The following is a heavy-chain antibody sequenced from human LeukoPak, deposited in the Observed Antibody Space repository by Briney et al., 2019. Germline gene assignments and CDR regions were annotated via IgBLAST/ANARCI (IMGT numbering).Heavy chain of an antibody. Sequence: PSETLSLTCTVSGGSVSSGTYYWSWIRQPPGEGLEWIGYIYYSGSTNYNPSLKSRVTISVDTSKNQFSLKLSSVTAADTAVYYCAREGPKEPGGIYGSGSFDYWGQGTLVTVSS. J-gene: IGHJ4*02. CDR1: GGSVSSGTYY. CDR2: IYYSGST. D-gene: IGHD3-10*01. CDR3: AREGPKEPGGIYGSGSFDY. V-gene: IGHV4-61*01.